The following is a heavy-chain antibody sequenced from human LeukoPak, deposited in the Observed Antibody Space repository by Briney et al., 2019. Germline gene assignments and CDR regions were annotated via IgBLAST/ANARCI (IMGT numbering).Heavy chain of an antibody. CDR2: ISGSGGST. Sequence: GGSLRLSCAASGFTFSNYAMSWVRQAPGKGLEWVSGISGSGGSTYYPDSVKGRFTISRDNSKNTLYLQMNSLTDEDTAVYYCAKGSYYDSSGSFYFDYWGQGTLVAVSS. V-gene: IGHV3-23*01. J-gene: IGHJ4*02. CDR1: GFTFSNYA. D-gene: IGHD3-22*01. CDR3: AKGSYYDSSGSFYFDY.